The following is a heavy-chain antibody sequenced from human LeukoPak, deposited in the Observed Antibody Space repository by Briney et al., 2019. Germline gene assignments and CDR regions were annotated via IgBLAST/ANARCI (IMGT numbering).Heavy chain of an antibody. CDR1: GGSFSGYY. V-gene: IGHV4-34*01. Sequence: PSETLSLTCAVYGGSFSGYYWSWIRQPPGKGLEWVGGIHHRWSPNYNPSLKSRVTISVDTSKNQFSLKLSSVTAADTAVYYCARGRVYDFWSGYYTPDGYYFDYWGQGTLVTVSS. CDR3: ARGRVYDFWSGYYTPDGYYFDY. D-gene: IGHD3-3*01. J-gene: IGHJ4*02. CDR2: IHHRWSP.